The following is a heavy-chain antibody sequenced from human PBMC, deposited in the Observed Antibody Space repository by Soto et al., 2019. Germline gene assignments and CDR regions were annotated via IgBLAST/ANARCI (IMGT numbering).Heavy chain of an antibody. V-gene: IGHV1-46*01. Sequence: ASVKVSCKTSGFTFSKYYMHCLLQFPLQWLEWVGVINPSGRTTSYAQKFLGRVTVTRDASTATVYLELNSLRSGDTAVYYCARDLDVTTVTTSFDSWGQGTLVTVSS. J-gene: IGHJ4*02. D-gene: IGHD4-17*01. CDR3: ARDLDVTTVTTSFDS. CDR1: GFTFSKYY. CDR2: INPSGRTT.